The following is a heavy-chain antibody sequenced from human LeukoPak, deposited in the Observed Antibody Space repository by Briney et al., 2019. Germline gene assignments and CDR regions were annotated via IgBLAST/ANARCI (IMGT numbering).Heavy chain of an antibody. V-gene: IGHV4-4*07. Sequence: SETLSLTCTVSGGSISSYYWSWIRQPAGKGLEWIGRIYTSGSTNYNPSLKSRVTMSVDTSKNQFSLKLSSVTAADTAVYYCARGFVDYYDSSGYSNWFDPWGQGTLVTASS. CDR3: ARGFVDYYDSSGYSNWFDP. CDR2: IYTSGST. D-gene: IGHD3-22*01. J-gene: IGHJ5*02. CDR1: GGSISSYY.